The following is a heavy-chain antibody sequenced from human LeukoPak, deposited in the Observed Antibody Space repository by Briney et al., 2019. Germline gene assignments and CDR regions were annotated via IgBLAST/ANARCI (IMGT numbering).Heavy chain of an antibody. V-gene: IGHV3-43*01. CDR3: ARLSGTYYFDY. J-gene: IGHJ4*02. CDR2: ITWDATDS. Sequence: GGSLRLSCTASGFKFADAPMHWVRQPPGKGLEWIALITWDATDSYYADSVKGRFTISRDDSRNTLYLQMNSLRAEDTAVYYCARLSGTYYFDYWGQGTLVTVSS. D-gene: IGHD1-26*01. CDR1: GFKFADAP.